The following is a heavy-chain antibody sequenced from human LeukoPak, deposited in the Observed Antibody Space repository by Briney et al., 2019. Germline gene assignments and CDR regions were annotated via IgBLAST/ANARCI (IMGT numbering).Heavy chain of an antibody. CDR3: ARVYSGSYPDY. V-gene: IGHV3-48*01. Sequence: GGSLRLSCAASGFTFSSHSMNWVRQTPGKGLEWVSYISSGSSARYYADSVKGRFTISRDDARNSLYLQMNSLRAEDTAVYYCARVYSGSYPDYWGQGTLVTVSS. CDR1: GFTFSSHS. CDR2: ISSGSSAR. D-gene: IGHD1-26*01. J-gene: IGHJ4*02.